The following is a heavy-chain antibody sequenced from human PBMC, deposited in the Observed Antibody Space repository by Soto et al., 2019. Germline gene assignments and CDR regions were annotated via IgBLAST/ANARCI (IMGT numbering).Heavy chain of an antibody. V-gene: IGHV3-74*01. J-gene: IGHJ4*02. D-gene: IGHD2-8*02. Sequence: XGSLDLSFAASGFPFTNHWMNGVRQPPGKGLMWVSRISPDGSDVGYADSVEGRFTVSRDNAKNTLYLQMQSLRAEDTAMYYCACWGHIVPVAPSDFDRWGQGTLVTVSS. CDR3: ACWGHIVPVAPSDFDR. CDR2: ISPDGSDV. CDR1: GFPFTNHW.